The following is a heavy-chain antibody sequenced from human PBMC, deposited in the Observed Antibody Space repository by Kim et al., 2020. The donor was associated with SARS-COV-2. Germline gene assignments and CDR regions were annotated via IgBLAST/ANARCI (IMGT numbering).Heavy chain of an antibody. V-gene: IGHV4-30-2*05. D-gene: IGHD3-16*01. CDR2: T. CDR3: ASVTSAYAFDI. J-gene: IGHJ3*02. Sequence: TYSHPSLKSRVTISVDTSKNQFSLRLSSVTAADTAVYYCASVTSAYAFDIWGQGTMVTVSS.